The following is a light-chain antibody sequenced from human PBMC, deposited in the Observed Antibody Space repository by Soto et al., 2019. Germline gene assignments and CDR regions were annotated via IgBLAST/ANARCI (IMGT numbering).Light chain of an antibody. CDR3: QLWDSSTVV. CDR1: NIGGKH. V-gene: IGLV3-9*01. J-gene: IGLJ3*02. CDR2: RDT. Sequence: SYELTQPLSVSVALGQTARITCGGNNIGGKHVHWYQQKPGQAPVLVIYRDTNRPSGIPERFSGSNSGNTATLPISRAQAGDEADFYCQLWDSSTVVFGGGTKLTVL.